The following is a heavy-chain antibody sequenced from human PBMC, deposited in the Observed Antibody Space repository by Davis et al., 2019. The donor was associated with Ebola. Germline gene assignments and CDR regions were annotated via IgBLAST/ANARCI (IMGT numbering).Heavy chain of an antibody. V-gene: IGHV3-48*04. J-gene: IGHJ4*02. Sequence: GESLKISCTASGYSFTSYIMTWFCHARGKAQVLASYNSPGGDIIYYGDSVKGRFTISRDNAKNSLFLQMNSLRAEDTAVYYCARDFVYCGADCSYGKDYWGQGTLVSGAS. CDR3: ARDFVYCGADCSYGKDY. D-gene: IGHD2-21*02. CDR1: GYSFTSYI. CDR2: NSPGGDII.